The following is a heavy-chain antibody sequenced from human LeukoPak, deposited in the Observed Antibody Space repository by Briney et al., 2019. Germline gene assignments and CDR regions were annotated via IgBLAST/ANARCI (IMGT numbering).Heavy chain of an antibody. D-gene: IGHD2-15*01. CDR2: IYYSGST. Sequence: SETLSLTCTVSGGSISSYYWSWIRQPPGKGLEWIGYIYYSGSTKYNPSLKSRVTMSVDTSNNQFSLRLTSVTAADTAIYYCARLPGVGSNPPFDYWGQGTLVTVSS. CDR3: ARLPGVGSNPPFDY. J-gene: IGHJ4*02. V-gene: IGHV4-59*08. CDR1: GGSISSYY.